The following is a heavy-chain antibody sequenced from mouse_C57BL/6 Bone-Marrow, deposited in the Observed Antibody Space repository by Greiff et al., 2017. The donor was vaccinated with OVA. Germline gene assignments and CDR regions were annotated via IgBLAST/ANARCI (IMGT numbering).Heavy chain of an antibody. CDR2: IDPSDSYT. Sequence: VQLQQPGAELVKPGASVKLSYKASGYTFTSYWMQWVKQRPGQGLEWIGEIDPSDSYTNYNQKFKGKATLTVDTSSSTAYMQLSSLTSEDSAVYYCVSSYDFDYWGQGTTLTVSS. D-gene: IGHD1-1*01. V-gene: IGHV1-50*01. J-gene: IGHJ2*01. CDR1: GYTFTSYW. CDR3: VSSYDFDY.